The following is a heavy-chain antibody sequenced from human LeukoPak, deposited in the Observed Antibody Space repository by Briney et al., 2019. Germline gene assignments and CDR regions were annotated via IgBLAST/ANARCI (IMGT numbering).Heavy chain of an antibody. CDR1: GFTFSDYY. D-gene: IGHD6-13*01. CDR3: ARSAAAGTGRYYYYYGMDV. V-gene: IGHV3-11*01. CDR2: ISSSASTI. Sequence: GGSLRLSCAASGFTFSDYYMSWIRQAPGKGLEWVSYISSSASTIYYADSVKGRFTISRDNAKNSLYLQMNSLRAEDTAVYYCARSAAAGTGRYYYYYGMDVWGQGTTVTVSS. J-gene: IGHJ6*02.